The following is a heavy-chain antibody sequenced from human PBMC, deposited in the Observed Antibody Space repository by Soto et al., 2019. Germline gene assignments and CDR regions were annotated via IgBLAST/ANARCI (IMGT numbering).Heavy chain of an antibody. V-gene: IGHV3-48*02. J-gene: IGHJ4*02. CDR1: GFTFSSYS. CDR2: ISSSSSTI. Sequence: GGSLRLSCAASGFTFSSYSMNWVRQAPGKGLEWVSYISSSSSTIYYADSVKGRFTISRDNAKNSLYLQTNSLRDEDTAVYYYASGYCTNGVFYEPDYWGQGTLVTVSS. D-gene: IGHD2-8*01. CDR3: ASGYCTNGVFYEPDY.